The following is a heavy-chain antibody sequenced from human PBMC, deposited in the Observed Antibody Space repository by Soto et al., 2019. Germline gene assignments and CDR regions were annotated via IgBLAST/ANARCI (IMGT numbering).Heavy chain of an antibody. CDR2: IYYPGIT. Sequence: QVQLQESGPGLVMSSQTLSLTCSVSGGSISRSVYYWTWLRQHPGKGLEWIGHIYYPGITYSNPSLKTRLSMSLHTSKNQFSLKLSSVTAADTAVYYCAGGLTTLHYFDSWGQGTLVSVSS. J-gene: IGHJ4*02. V-gene: IGHV4-31*03. D-gene: IGHD1-1*01. CDR1: GGSISRSVYY. CDR3: AGGLTTLHYFDS.